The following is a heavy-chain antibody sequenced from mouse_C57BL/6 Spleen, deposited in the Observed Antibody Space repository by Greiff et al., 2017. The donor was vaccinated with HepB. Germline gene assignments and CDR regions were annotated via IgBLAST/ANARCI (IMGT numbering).Heavy chain of an antibody. J-gene: IGHJ3*01. Sequence: EVQLQQSGAELVRPGASVKLSCTASGFNIKDDYMHWVKQRPEQGLEWIGWIDPENGDTEYASKFQGKATITADTSSNTADLQLSSLTSADTAVYYCTRSYYSNSFAYWGQWTLVTVSA. CDR1: GFNIKDDY. CDR3: TRSYYSNSFAY. D-gene: IGHD2-5*01. CDR2: IDPENGDT. V-gene: IGHV14-4*01.